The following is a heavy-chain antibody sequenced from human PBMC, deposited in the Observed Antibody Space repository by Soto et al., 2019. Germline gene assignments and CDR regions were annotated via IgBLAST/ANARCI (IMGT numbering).Heavy chain of an antibody. V-gene: IGHV4-59*01. CDR2: IYYSGST. D-gene: IGHD2-2*01. CDR3: ARAPAAIEFDY. Sequence: SETLSLTXTVSGGSISSYYWSWIRQPPGKGLEWIGYIYYSGSTNYNPSLKSRVTISVDTSKNQFSLKLSSVTAADTAVYYCARAPAAIEFDYWGQGTLVTVSS. CDR1: GGSISSYY. J-gene: IGHJ4*02.